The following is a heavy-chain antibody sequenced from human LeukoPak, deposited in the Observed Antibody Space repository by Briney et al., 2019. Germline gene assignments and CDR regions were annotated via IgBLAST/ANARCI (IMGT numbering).Heavy chain of an antibody. CDR1: RGSLSSSIYC. CDR3: ASQRPTIKGAPLI. J-gene: IGHJ3*02. D-gene: IGHD4/OR15-4a*01. CDR2: LSYGGTT. V-gene: IGHV4-39*01. Sequence: SETLSLSCSVSRGSLSSSIYCCACVRQPPGKRPEWIGSLSYGGTTYYSPSLRSRVTISVETSKSQFSLKLSSVTAADTAVYYCASQRPTIKGAPLIWGQGTLVTVSS.